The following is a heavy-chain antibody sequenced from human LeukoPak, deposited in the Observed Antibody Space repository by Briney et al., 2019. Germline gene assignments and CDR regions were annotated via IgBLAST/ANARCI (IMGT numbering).Heavy chain of an antibody. CDR3: ARDEHDFWSGYNWFDP. CDR1: GFTFSSYW. V-gene: IGHV3-7*01. CDR2: IKQDGSEK. J-gene: IGHJ5*02. D-gene: IGHD3-3*01. Sequence: GGSLRLSCAASGFTFSSYWMSWVRQAPGKGLEWVANIKQDGSEKYYEDSVKGRFTISRDNAKNSLYLQMNSLRAEDTAVYYCARDEHDFWSGYNWFDPWGQGTLVTVSS.